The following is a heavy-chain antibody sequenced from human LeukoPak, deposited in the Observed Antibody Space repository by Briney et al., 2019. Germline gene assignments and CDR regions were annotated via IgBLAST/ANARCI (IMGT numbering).Heavy chain of an antibody. CDR1: GYTFTGYY. CDR3: ARGGDSGYDFPGRNWFDP. J-gene: IGHJ5*02. CDR2: INPSGGST. D-gene: IGHD5-12*01. Sequence: ASVKVSCKASGYTFTGYYIHWVRQAPGQGLEWMGIINPSGGSTSYAQKFQGRVTMTRDVSTSTVYMELSSLRSEDTAVYYCARGGDSGYDFPGRNWFDPWGQGTLVTVSS. V-gene: IGHV1-46*01.